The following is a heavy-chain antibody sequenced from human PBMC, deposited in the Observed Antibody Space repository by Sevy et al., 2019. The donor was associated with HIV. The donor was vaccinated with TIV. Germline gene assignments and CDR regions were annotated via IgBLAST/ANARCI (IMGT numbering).Heavy chain of an antibody. J-gene: IGHJ5*02. V-gene: IGHV1-18*01. CDR1: GFSFPNYI. CDR3: AGDGFGWGRERWFDP. Sequence: ASVKVSCKASGFSFPNYIITWVRQAPGQGLELMGWISPYNGNTNYAQKFQGRVTMTTYTSTNTAYMDLRSLGSDDTAGHYCAGDGFGWGRERWFDPGAREPWSPSPQ. CDR2: ISPYNGNT. D-gene: IGHD3-16*01.